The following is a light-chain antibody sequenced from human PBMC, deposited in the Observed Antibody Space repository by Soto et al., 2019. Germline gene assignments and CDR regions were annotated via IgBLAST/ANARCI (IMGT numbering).Light chain of an antibody. CDR3: SSYAGRYNFYV. J-gene: IGLJ1*01. CDR2: EVS. CDR1: SSDVGGYNF. Sequence: QSALTQPPSASGSPGQSVTISCTGTSSDVGGYNFVSWYQHHPGKAPKLMIYEVSKRPSGVPDRFSASKSGNTASLTVSGLQAEDEADYYCSSYAGRYNFYVFGTGTKLTVL. V-gene: IGLV2-8*01.